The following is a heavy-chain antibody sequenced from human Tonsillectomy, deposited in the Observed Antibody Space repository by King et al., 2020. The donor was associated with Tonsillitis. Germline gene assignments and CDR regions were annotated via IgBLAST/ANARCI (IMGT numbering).Heavy chain of an antibody. V-gene: IGHV2-26*01. D-gene: IGHD3-22*01. CDR1: GSSLSNARMG. J-gene: IGHJ3*02. CDR3: ARISGPDYDSSGLDAFDI. Sequence: TLKESGPVLVKPTETLTLTCTVSGSSLSNARMGVSWIRQPPGKALEWLAHIFSNDEKSYSTSLKSRLTISKDTSKSQVVLTMTNMDPVDTATYFCARISGPDYDSSGLDAFDIWGQGTMVTVSS. CDR2: IFSNDEK.